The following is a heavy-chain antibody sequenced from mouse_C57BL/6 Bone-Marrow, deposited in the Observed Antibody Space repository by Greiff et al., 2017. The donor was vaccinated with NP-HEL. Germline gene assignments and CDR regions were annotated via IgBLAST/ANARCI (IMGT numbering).Heavy chain of an antibody. CDR3: AGAQAGY. Sequence: QVQLKQSGAELVRPGTSVKVSCKASGYAFTNYLMEWVKQRPGQGLEWIGVIIPGSGGTNYNEKFKGKATLTADKSSSTAYMQLSSLTSEDSAVYFCAGAQAGYWGQGTTLTVSA. J-gene: IGHJ2*01. CDR2: IIPGSGGT. D-gene: IGHD3-2*02. CDR1: GYAFTNYL. V-gene: IGHV1-54*01.